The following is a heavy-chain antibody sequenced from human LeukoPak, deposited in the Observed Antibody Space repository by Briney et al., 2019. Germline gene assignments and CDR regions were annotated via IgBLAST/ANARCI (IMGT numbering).Heavy chain of an antibody. J-gene: IGHJ4*02. D-gene: IGHD6-13*01. CDR1: GFTFSVYY. CDR2: ISSSGSML. V-gene: IGHV3-11*04. Sequence: GGSLRLSCTVSGFTFSVYYMSWVRHAPHMGLEWVSYISSSGSMLYYADSVEGRFTISRDNGKSSLYLQMSSLRVEDTAVYYCTRRPYSSSWYYFDYWGQGTLVTVSS. CDR3: TRRPYSSSWYYFDY.